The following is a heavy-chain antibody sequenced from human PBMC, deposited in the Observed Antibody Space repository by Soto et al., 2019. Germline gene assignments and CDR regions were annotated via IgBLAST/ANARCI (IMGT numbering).Heavy chain of an antibody. J-gene: IGHJ5*01. D-gene: IGHD5-18*01. CDR2: IYTSGNT. V-gene: IGHV4-4*07. CDR1: GGSIIGFF. CDR3: ARVEGAGYSYGFCDS. Sequence: SETLSLTCTVSGGSIIGFFWSWIRQPAGKGLEWIGRIYTSGNTNYNPSLKSRVTMSLDTSEKFLSLKLTSVTAADTAVYYCARVEGAGYSYGFCDSWGQGTLVTVSS.